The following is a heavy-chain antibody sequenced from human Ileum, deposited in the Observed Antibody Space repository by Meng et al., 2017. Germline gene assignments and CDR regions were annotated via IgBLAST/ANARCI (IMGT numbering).Heavy chain of an antibody. D-gene: IGHD2-2*01. Sequence: SETLSLTCAVYGGSFSGYYWIWIRQPPGKGLEWIGEINHSGSTNYNPSLKSRVTISVDTSKNQFSLKLSSVTAADTAVYYCARVGCSSTSCYNWFDPWGQGTLVTVSS. J-gene: IGHJ5*02. CDR3: ARVGCSSTSCYNWFDP. CDR2: INHSGST. CDR1: GGSFSGYY. V-gene: IGHV4-34*01.